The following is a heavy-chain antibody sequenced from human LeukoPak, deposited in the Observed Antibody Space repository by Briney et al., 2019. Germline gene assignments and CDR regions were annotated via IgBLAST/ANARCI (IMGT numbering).Heavy chain of an antibody. CDR3: ARDHGSGSYYQDYFDY. V-gene: IGHV1-69*06. Sequence: SVKVSCKASGGTFSSYAISWVRQAPGQGLEWMGGIIPIFGTANYAQKFQGRVAITADKSTSTAYMELSSLRSEDTAVYYCARDHGSGSYYQDYFDYWGQGTLVTVSS. D-gene: IGHD3-10*01. CDR2: IIPIFGTA. CDR1: GGTFSSYA. J-gene: IGHJ4*02.